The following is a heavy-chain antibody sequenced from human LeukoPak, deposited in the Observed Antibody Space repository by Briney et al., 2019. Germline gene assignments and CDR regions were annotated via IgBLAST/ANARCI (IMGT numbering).Heavy chain of an antibody. CDR3: ARAAGRERYFDL. CDR1: GGSFSGYY. CDR2: INHSGST. Sequence: SGTLSLTCAVYGGSFSGYYWSWIRQPPGKGLEWIGEINHSGSTNYNPSLKSRVTISVDTSKNQFSLKLSSVTAADTAVYYCARAAGRERYFDLWGRGTLVTVSS. J-gene: IGHJ2*01. V-gene: IGHV4-34*01. D-gene: IGHD6-13*01.